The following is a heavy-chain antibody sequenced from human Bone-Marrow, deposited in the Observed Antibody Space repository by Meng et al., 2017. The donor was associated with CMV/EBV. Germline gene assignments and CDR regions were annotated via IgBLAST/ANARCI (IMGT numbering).Heavy chain of an antibody. J-gene: IGHJ6*02. CDR2: ISGSGGST. D-gene: IGHD6-13*01. V-gene: IGHV3-23*01. Sequence: GESLKISCAASGFTFSSYAMSWVRQAPGKGLEWVSAISGSGGSTYYADSVKGRFTISRDNSKNTLYLQMNSLRAEDTAVYYCAKDHGDSSSWRYYYYGMDVWGQGTTVTVSS. CDR1: GFTFSSYA. CDR3: AKDHGDSSSWRYYYYGMDV.